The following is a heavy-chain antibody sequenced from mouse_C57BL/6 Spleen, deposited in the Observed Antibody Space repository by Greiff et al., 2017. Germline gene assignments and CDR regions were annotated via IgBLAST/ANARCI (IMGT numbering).Heavy chain of an antibody. J-gene: IGHJ3*01. CDR1: GFSLSTSGMG. CDR2: IYWDDDK. V-gene: IGHV8-12*01. Sequence: QVTLKESGPGILQSSQTLSLTCSFSGFSLSTSGMGVSWIRQPSGKGLEWLAHIYWDDDKRYNPSLKSRLTISKDTSRNQVFLKITSVDTADTATYYWARGGKETWFAYWGQWTLVTVSA. CDR3: ARGGKETWFAY.